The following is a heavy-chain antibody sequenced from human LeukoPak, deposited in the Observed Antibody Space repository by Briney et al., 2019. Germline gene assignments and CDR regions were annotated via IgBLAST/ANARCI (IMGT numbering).Heavy chain of an antibody. J-gene: IGHJ5*02. Sequence: PSETLSLTCAVYGGSFSGYYWSWIRQPPGKGLEWIGEINHSGSTNYNPSLKSRVTISVDTSKNQFSLKLSSVTAADTAVYYCARGRGVPKRNHNTVRWFDPWGQGTLVTVSS. CDR1: GGSFSGYY. CDR3: ARGRGVPKRNHNTVRWFDP. V-gene: IGHV4-34*01. CDR2: INHSGST. D-gene: IGHD2-2*02.